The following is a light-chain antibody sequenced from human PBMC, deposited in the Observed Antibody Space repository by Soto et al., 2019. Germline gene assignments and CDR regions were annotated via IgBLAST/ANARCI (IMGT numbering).Light chain of an antibody. CDR3: QQYGSSLLFT. CDR1: QSVRSSY. CDR2: GAS. Sequence: EIVLTQSPGTLSLSPGERATLSCRASQSVRSSYLAWYQQKPGQAPRLLIYGASSRATGIPDRFSGSGSGTDFTLTISRLELEDFAVYYCQQYGSSLLFTFGPGTKVDIK. V-gene: IGKV3-20*01. J-gene: IGKJ3*01.